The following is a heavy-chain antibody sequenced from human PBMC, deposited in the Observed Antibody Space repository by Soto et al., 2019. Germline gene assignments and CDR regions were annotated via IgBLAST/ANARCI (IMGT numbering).Heavy chain of an antibody. CDR1: GGTFSSYA. Sequence: QVQLVQSGAEVKKPGSSVKVSCKASGGTFSSYAISWVRQAPGQGLEWMGGIIPIFGTANYAQKFQGRVTITADESTSTAYIELSILISEDTAVYYWARHVPAAGYYYGMDVWGQGTTVTVAS. V-gene: IGHV1-69*12. J-gene: IGHJ6*02. CDR2: IIPIFGTA. CDR3: ARHVPAAGYYYGMDV. D-gene: IGHD2-2*01.